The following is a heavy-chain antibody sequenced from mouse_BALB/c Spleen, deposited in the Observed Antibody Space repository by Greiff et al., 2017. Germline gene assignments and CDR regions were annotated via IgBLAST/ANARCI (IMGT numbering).Heavy chain of an antibody. CDR1: GYTFTSYD. CDR2: IYPGDGST. D-gene: IGHD2-1*01. CDR3: ARGGDGNSSYAMDY. J-gene: IGHJ4*01. V-gene: IGHV1S56*01. Sequence: VKLMESGPELVKPGASVKISCKASGYTFTSYDINWVKQRPGQGLEWIGWIYPGDGSTKYNEKFKGKATLTADKSSSTAYMQLSSLTSENSAVYFCARGGDGNSSYAMDYWGQGTSVTVSS.